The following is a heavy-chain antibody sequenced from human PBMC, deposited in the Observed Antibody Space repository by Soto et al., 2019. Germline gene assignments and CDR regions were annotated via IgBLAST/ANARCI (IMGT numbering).Heavy chain of an antibody. Sequence: SETLAPTHAAFGGYFSCYYWGWIRQPPGKGLEWIGEINHSGSTKYYPSLKRRVTISVDASKNHFFLQLISVTAVDTAVYYCSASYYYGSGRSRIYGMDVWGQGTTVT. CDR2: INHSGST. V-gene: IGHV4-34*01. J-gene: IGHJ6*02. CDR3: SASYYYGSGRSRIYGMDV. D-gene: IGHD3-10*01. CDR1: GGYFSCYY.